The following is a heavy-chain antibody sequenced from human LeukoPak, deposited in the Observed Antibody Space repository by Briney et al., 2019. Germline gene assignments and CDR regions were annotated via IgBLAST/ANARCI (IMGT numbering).Heavy chain of an antibody. CDR1: GFTFSSYS. V-gene: IGHV3-21*01. J-gene: IGHJ4*02. CDR2: ISSSSSYI. D-gene: IGHD3-22*01. CDR3: ARDLGYYDSSGYYDY. Sequence: PGGSLRLSCAASGFTFSSYSMNWFRQAPGKGLEWVSSISSSSSYIYYADSVKGRFTISRDNAKNSLYLQMNSLRAEDTAVYYCARDLGYYDSSGYYDYWGQGTLVTVSS.